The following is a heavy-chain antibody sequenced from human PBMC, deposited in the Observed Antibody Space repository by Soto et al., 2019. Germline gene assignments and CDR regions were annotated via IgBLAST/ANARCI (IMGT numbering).Heavy chain of an antibody. CDR3: AREPSPSYNWNYNWFDP. CDR1: GDSVSSNSAA. V-gene: IGHV6-1*01. CDR2: TYYRSKWYN. Sequence: SQTLSLTCAISGDSVSSNSAAWNWIRQSPSRGLEWLGRTYYRSKWYNDYAVSVKSRITINPDTSKNQFSLQLNSVTPEDTAVYYCAREPSPSYNWNYNWFDPWSQGTLVTVSS. J-gene: IGHJ5*02. D-gene: IGHD1-7*01.